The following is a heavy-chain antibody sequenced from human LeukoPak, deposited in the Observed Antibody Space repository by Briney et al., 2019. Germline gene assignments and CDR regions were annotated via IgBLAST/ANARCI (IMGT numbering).Heavy chain of an antibody. CDR1: GGSFSGYY. V-gene: IGHV4-34*01. Sequence: PSETLSLTCAVYGGSFSGYYWSWVRQPPGKGLEWIGEINHSGSSNHNPSLKSRVTISVDTSKNQFSLKLNSVTAADTAVYYCARTRYYYNSRSYGAPYYFDYWGQGTLVTVSS. CDR2: INHSGSS. D-gene: IGHD3-10*01. J-gene: IGHJ4*02. CDR3: ARTRYYYNSRSYGAPYYFDY.